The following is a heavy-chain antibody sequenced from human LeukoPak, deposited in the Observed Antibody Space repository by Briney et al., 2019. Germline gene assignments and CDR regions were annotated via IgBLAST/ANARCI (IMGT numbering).Heavy chain of an antibody. D-gene: IGHD1-14*01. V-gene: IGHV1-18*01. Sequence: GASVKVSCKASGYTFTSYGISWVRQAPGQGLEWMGWISAHNGNTNYAQKLQGRVTMTTDTSTSTAYMELRSLRPDDTAVYFCARDRDNVPYNWFDPWGQGTLVSVSS. CDR2: ISAHNGNT. CDR3: ARDRDNVPYNWFDP. J-gene: IGHJ5*02. CDR1: GYTFTSYG.